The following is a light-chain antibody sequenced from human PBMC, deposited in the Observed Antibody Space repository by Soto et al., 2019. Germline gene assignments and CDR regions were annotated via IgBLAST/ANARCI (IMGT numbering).Light chain of an antibody. CDR2: GVS. CDR3: NSYAGSSAYV. V-gene: IGLV2-14*01. Sequence: QSVLTQPASVSGSPGQSITISCTGTSSDVGGYNYVSWYQQHPGKAPKLMIYGVSNRPSGVSHRFSGSKSGNTASLTISGLQAEDEADYYCNSYAGSSAYVFGTGTKVTVL. CDR1: SSDVGGYNY. J-gene: IGLJ1*01.